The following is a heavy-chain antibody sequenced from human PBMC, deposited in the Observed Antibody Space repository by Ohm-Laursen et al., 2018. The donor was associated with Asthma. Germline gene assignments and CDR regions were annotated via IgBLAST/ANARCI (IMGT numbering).Heavy chain of an antibody. CDR3: ARASYDDYDFDY. D-gene: IGHD4-17*01. CDR1: GYTFTSYA. Sequence: SVKVSCKASGYTFTSYAMHWVRQAPGQRLEWMGWINAGNGNTKYSQKFQGRVTITRDTSASTAYMELSSLRSEDTAVYYCARASYDDYDFDYWGQGTLVTVSS. J-gene: IGHJ4*02. CDR2: INAGNGNT. V-gene: IGHV1-3*01.